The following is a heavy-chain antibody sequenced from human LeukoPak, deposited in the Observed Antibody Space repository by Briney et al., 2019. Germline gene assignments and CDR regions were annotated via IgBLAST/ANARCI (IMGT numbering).Heavy chain of an antibody. CDR2: IYNSGTKI. V-gene: IGHV3-23*05. CDR1: GITFSTYS. J-gene: IGHJ4*02. D-gene: IGHD6-19*01. CDR3: AKDIVPDSGWDLDY. Sequence: PGGSLRLSCVASGITFSTYSMTWVRQRPGKGLEWVASIYNSGTKIFYADSVKGRFTIFRDNSNNVLFLQMDSLRAEDSAIYYCAKDIVPDSGWDLDYWGRGTLVTVSS.